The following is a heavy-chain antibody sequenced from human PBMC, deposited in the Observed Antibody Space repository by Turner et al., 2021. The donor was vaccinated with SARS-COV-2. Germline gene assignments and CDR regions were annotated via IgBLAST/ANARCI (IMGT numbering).Heavy chain of an antibody. V-gene: IGHV3-7*01. Sequence: EVLLVESGGGLVQTGGSLTPCCAASGFIVSSYWMCWVRQARGKGPEWVANIKQDGSEKYYVDSVKGRFTISRDNAKNSLYLQMSSLRAEYTAVYYCARVSGAAVWGNYAFDIWGQGTMVTVSS. CDR1: GFIVSSYW. J-gene: IGHJ3*02. D-gene: IGHD3-16*01. CDR3: ARVSGAAVWGNYAFDI. CDR2: IKQDGSEK.